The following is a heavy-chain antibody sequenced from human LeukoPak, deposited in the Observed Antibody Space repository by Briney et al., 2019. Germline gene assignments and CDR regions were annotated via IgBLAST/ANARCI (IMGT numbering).Heavy chain of an antibody. V-gene: IGHV3-53*01. CDR2: IYSGGST. Sequence: GGSLRLSCAVSGLTFSDYRMSWVRQAPGKGLEWVSVIYSGGSTYYADSVKGRFTISRDNSKNTLYLQMNSLRAEDTAVYYCARGELSYYYYGMDVWGQGTTVTVSS. J-gene: IGHJ6*02. D-gene: IGHD3-16*02. CDR3: ARGELSYYYYGMDV. CDR1: GLTFSDYR.